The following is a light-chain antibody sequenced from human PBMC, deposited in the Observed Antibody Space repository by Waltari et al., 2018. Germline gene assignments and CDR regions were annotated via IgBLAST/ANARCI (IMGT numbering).Light chain of an antibody. CDR2: ENI. CDR3: SAWDTSLSAVL. V-gene: IGLV1-40*01. J-gene: IGLJ2*01. CDR1: RSNIGAGYY. Sequence: QSVLTQPPSTSGAPGQRITISCTGTRSNIGAGYYVSWYQQFPGTAPKLLIYENINRPSGVSDRFSGSKSGTSASLTITGLQPEDEADYYCSAWDTSLSAVLFGGGTRLTVL.